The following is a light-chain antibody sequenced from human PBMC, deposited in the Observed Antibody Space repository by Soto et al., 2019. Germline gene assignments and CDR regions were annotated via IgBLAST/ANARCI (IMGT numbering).Light chain of an antibody. CDR1: QSISSY. CDR3: QQRSNWPPIT. CDR2: DAS. V-gene: IGKV3-11*01. Sequence: ETVLTQSPATLSLSPGERATLSCRASQSISSYLAWYQQKPGQAPRLLIYDASNRATGIPARFSGSGSGTDFPLTISILEPEDFAIYYCQQRSNWPPITFGQGTRLEI. J-gene: IGKJ5*01.